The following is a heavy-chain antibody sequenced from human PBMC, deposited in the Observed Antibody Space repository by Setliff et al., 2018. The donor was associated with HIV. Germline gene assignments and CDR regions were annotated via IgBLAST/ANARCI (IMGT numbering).Heavy chain of an antibody. V-gene: IGHV1-8*02. CDR2: MNPNSGNS. J-gene: IGHJ5*02. CDR1: GYNFINND. CDR3: ARKHKVSLGRGIVVLWGFDP. D-gene: IGHD3-10*01. Sequence: ASVKVSCKASGYNFINNDINWVRQATGQGLEWMGWMNPNSGNSGYAQKFQGRVTMTRSTSFSTAYMELRNLTSEDTAIYYCARKHKVSLGRGIVVLWGFDPWGQGTLVTVSS.